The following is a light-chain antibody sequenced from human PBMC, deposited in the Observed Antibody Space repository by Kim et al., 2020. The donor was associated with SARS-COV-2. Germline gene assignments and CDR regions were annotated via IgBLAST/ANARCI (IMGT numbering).Light chain of an antibody. V-gene: IGLV2-14*03. J-gene: IGLJ2*01. CDR2: DVS. CDR3: SSYTRIRTVV. Sequence: GESFSLSCTGTSSDVVGYNYVSWYQQHTGKASKLMLYDVSNRPAGVSNRFAGSKSGNTASLTSSGLQAEDEVDYYCSSYTRIRTVVFGGGTQLTVL. CDR1: SSDVVGYNY.